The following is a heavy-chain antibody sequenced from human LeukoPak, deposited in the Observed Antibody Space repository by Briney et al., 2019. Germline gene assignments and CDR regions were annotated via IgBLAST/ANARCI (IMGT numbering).Heavy chain of an antibody. J-gene: IGHJ4*02. CDR1: GGSISSYY. CDR2: IYHSGST. V-gene: IGHV4-59*08. Sequence: SETLSLTCTVSGGSISSYYWSWIRQPPGKGLEWIGSIYHSGSTYYNPSLKSRVTISVDTSKNQFSLKLSSVTAADTAVYYCARVPGPGNLHYDYWGQGTLVTVSS. D-gene: IGHD4-23*01. CDR3: ARVPGPGNLHYDY.